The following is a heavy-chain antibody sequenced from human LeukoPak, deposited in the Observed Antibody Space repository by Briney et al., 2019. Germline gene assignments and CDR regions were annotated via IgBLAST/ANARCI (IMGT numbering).Heavy chain of an antibody. J-gene: IGHJ6*03. D-gene: IGHD6-6*01. CDR2: ISSSSSYI. V-gene: IGHV3-21*01. Sequence: GGSPRLSCAASGFTFSSYSMNWVRQAPGKGLEWVSSISSSSSYIYYADSVKGRFTISRDNAKNSLYLQMNSLRPEDTAVYFCARDRHVPGLYYYYMDVWGKGTTVTVSS. CDR1: GFTFSSYS. CDR3: ARDRHVPGLYYYYMDV.